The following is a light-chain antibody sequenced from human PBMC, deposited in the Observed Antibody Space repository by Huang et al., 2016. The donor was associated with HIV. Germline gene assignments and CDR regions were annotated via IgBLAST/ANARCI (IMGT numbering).Light chain of an antibody. V-gene: IGKV1-17*03. CDR2: AAS. Sequence: DIQMTQSPSVMSASVGERVTITCRASQGISNYLAWFQQKPWKGHKRLIYAASNLQSGVPSRFSGSGSGTEFTLTISSLQPEDFATHYCLQHNTFPWTFGQGTKVEIK. CDR3: LQHNTFPWT. J-gene: IGKJ1*01. CDR1: QGISNY.